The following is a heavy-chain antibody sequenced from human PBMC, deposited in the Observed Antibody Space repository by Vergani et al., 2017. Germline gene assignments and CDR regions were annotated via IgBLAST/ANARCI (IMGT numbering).Heavy chain of an antibody. J-gene: IGHJ4*01. CDR3: ARAYGRYDWFDY. CDR2: ISASGAPT. Sequence: EVQLLESGGDLVQPGTSLRLSCEASGFKFSQFGMHWVRQGPGKGLEWVSGISASGAPTYYADSVKGRVTISRDNSKNTLYLQMNSLRVEDTAVYYCARAYGRYDWFDYWGQRTLVTVSS. V-gene: IGHV3-23*01. D-gene: IGHD1-20*01. CDR1: GFKFSQFG.